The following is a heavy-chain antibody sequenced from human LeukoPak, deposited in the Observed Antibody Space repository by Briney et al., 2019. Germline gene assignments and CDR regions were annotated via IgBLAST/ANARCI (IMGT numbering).Heavy chain of an antibody. Sequence: GGSLRLSCAASGFTFSSYSMNWARQAPGKGVEWVSSISSSSYIYYADSVKGRFTVSRDNAKNSVYLQMNSLRAEDTAVYYCARDKWLTTTHYFDYWGQGTLVTVSS. CDR2: ISSSSYI. J-gene: IGHJ4*02. CDR1: GFTFSSYS. CDR3: ARDKWLTTTHYFDY. V-gene: IGHV3-21*01. D-gene: IGHD4-11*01.